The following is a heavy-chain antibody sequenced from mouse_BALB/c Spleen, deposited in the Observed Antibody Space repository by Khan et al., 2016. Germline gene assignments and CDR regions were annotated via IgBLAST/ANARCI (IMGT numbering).Heavy chain of an antibody. CDR1: GFTFSNYW. CDR2: IRLQSNNYAT. V-gene: IGHV6-6*02. Sequence: EVKLEVSGGGLVQPGGSMKLSCVASGFTFSNYWMNWVRQFPEKGLEWIAEIRLQSNNYATHYAESVKGRFTISRDDSKSSVYLQMNNLRPEDTGIYYYTRPFAYWGQGTLVTVSA. CDR3: TRPFAY. J-gene: IGHJ3*01.